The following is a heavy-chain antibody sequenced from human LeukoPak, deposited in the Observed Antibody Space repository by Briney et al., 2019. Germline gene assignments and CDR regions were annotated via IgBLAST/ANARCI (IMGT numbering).Heavy chain of an antibody. CDR2: IYYSGST. Sequence: PSQTLSLICTVSGGSISSGGYYWSWIRQHPGKGLEWIGYIYYSGSTYYNPSLKSRVTISVDTSKNQFSLKLSSVTAADTAVYYCARGRWLPDLDYWGQGTLVTVSS. V-gene: IGHV4-31*03. CDR1: GGSISSGGYY. CDR3: ARGRWLPDLDY. D-gene: IGHD5-12*01. J-gene: IGHJ4*02.